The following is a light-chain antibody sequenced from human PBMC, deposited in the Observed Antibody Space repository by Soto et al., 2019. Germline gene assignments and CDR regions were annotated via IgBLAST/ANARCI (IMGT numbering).Light chain of an antibody. CDR2: GTS. Sequence: EIVLTQSPGTLSLSPGERATLSCRASQSVSSNYLAWYQQKPGQAPRLLIFGTSSRATGIPDRFSGSGSGTDFTLSITRLEPEDFAVYYCPPYDNSPQVTFGQGTRLEIK. CDR3: PPYDNSPQVT. CDR1: QSVSSNY. V-gene: IGKV3-20*01. J-gene: IGKJ5*01.